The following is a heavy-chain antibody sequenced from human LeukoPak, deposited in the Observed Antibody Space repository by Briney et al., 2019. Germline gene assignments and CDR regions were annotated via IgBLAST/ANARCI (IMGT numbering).Heavy chain of an antibody. CDR2: IYYSGRT. J-gene: IGHJ4*02. V-gene: IGHV4-39*01. D-gene: IGHD1-14*01. CDR1: GGSISNSSYY. CDR3: ARTGAIWSFVY. Sequence: PSETLSLTCTVSGGSISNSSYYWGWIRQPPGKGLEWTGSIYYSGRTYYNPSLKSRVTISVDMSKNQFSLKLSSVTAAETAVYYCARTGAIWSFVYWGQGTLVTVSS.